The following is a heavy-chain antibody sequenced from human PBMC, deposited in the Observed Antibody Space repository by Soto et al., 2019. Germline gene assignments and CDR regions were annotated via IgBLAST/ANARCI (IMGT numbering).Heavy chain of an antibody. Sequence: PSETLSLTCTVSGGSISSSSYYWGWIRQPPGKGLEWIGYIYYSGSTNYNPSLKSRVTISVDTSKNQFSLKLSSVTAADTAVYYCARGGGYDSRNYYYYGMDVWGQGTTVTVSS. CDR2: IYYSGST. D-gene: IGHD5-12*01. V-gene: IGHV4-61*05. CDR3: ARGGGYDSRNYYYYGMDV. J-gene: IGHJ6*02. CDR1: GGSISSSSYY.